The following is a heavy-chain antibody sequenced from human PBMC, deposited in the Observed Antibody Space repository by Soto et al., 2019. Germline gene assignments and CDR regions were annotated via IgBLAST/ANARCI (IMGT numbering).Heavy chain of an antibody. V-gene: IGHV3-74*01. J-gene: IGHJ4*02. CDR2: INSDGSST. Sequence: EVQLVESGGGLVQPGGSLRLSCAASGFTFSRYWMHWVRQAPGKGLVWVSRINSDGSSTNYADSVKGRFTISRDNAKNTVYLQMNSPRVEGTAVYYCARDQGYVGFDNWGQGTLLTVSS. D-gene: IGHD5-12*01. CDR3: ARDQGYVGFDN. CDR1: GFTFSRYW.